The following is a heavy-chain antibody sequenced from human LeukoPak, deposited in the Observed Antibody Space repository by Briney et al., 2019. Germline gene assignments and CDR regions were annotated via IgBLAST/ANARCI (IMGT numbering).Heavy chain of an antibody. V-gene: IGHV3-21*01. CDR1: GFTFSSYS. D-gene: IGHD5-18*01. J-gene: IGHJ4*02. CDR3: ARDPGYSYGDFDH. CDR2: ISSSSGYI. Sequence: GGSLRLSCAASGFTFSSYSMNWVRQAPGKGLEWVSSISSSSGYIYYADSLKGRFTISRDNAKNSLYVQMNSLSAEDTAVYYCARDPGYSYGDFDHWGQGTLVTVSS.